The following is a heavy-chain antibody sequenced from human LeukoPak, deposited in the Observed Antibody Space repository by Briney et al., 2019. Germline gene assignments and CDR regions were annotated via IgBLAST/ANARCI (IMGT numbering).Heavy chain of an antibody. J-gene: IGHJ4*02. CDR3: ARKYSYGYYFDY. CDR1: GFTVSSNY. CDR2: IYSGGST. Sequence: PGGSLRLSCAAAGFTVSSNYMSWVRQAPGEGQEWVSVIYSGGSTYYADSVEGRFTISRDNSKNTLYLQMNSLRAEDTAVYYCARKYSYGYYFDYWGQGTLVTVSS. D-gene: IGHD5-18*01. V-gene: IGHV3-66*02.